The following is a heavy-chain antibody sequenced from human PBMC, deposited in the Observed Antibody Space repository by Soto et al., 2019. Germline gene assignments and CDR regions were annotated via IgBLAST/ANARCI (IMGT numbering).Heavy chain of an antibody. CDR1: GFNFRNYG. J-gene: IGHJ6*02. D-gene: IGHD5-18*01. V-gene: IGHV3-74*01. CDR3: ARVGVDTTVVDGGYYYYPLDV. Sequence: LRLSCAASGFNFRNYGMHWVRQAPGEGLVWVSRINSDGRSTRYADSVKGRFTISRDNAGNTLFLQMNSLRADDTAVYYCARVGVDTTVVDGGYYYYPLDVWGQGTTVTVSS. CDR2: INSDGRST.